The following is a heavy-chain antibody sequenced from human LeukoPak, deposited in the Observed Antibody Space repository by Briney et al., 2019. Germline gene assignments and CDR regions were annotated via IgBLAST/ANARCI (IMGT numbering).Heavy chain of an antibody. D-gene: IGHD6-19*01. CDR1: GVTFSSYA. J-gene: IGHJ4*02. V-gene: IGHV3-23*01. CDR2: IRGSGGST. CDR3: ARVSSVGLVSRPENY. Sequence: QAGGSLRPSCAASGVTFSSYATTWVRQAPGKGLEWVSAIRGSGGSTYYADSVKGRFTISRDNSKNTLYLQMNSLRAEDTAVYYCARVSSVGLVSRPENYWGQGTLVTVSS.